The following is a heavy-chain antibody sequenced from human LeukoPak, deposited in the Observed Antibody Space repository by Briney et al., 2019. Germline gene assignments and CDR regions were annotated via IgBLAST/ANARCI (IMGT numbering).Heavy chain of an antibody. CDR3: ARHSSSWYEYMDV. CDR2: IYTSGST. D-gene: IGHD6-13*01. CDR1: GGSISSYY. Sequence: SETLSLTCTVSGGSISSYYWSWIRQPPGKGLEWIGYIYTSGSTNYNPSPKSRVTISVDTSKNQFYLKLSSVTAADTAGYYCARHSSSWYEYMDVWGKGTTVTVSS. V-gene: IGHV4-4*09. J-gene: IGHJ6*03.